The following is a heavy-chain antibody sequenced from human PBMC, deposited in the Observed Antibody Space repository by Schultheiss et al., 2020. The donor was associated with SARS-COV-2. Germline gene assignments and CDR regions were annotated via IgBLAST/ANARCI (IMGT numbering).Heavy chain of an antibody. D-gene: IGHD3-9*01. V-gene: IGHV3-48*03. J-gene: IGHJ3*02. CDR3: ARDHAVHPHFTYYDILTGYYNGGAFDI. Sequence: GGSLRLSCAASGFTFSSYEMNWVRQAPGKGLEWVSYISSSGSTIYYADSVKGRFTISRDNAKNSLYLQMNSLRAEDTAVYYCARDHAVHPHFTYYDILTGYYNGGAFDIWGQGTMVTVSS. CDR1: GFTFSSYE. CDR2: ISSSGSTI.